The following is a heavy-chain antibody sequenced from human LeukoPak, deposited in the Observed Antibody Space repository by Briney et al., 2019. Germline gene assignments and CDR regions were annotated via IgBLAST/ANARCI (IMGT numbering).Heavy chain of an antibody. D-gene: IGHD2-21*01. Sequence: SATLSLTYNVFGVSISNYFWSWLRQPAGKGLEWIGRFYASGTTYYNPSLRSRVTLSMDTSKNHFSLKLTSMTGADTSVYYCARTHCGGGSCDTFDPWAQGTLVTVSS. CDR1: GVSISNYF. J-gene: IGHJ5*02. V-gene: IGHV4-4*07. CDR3: ARTHCGGGSCDTFDP. CDR2: FYASGTT.